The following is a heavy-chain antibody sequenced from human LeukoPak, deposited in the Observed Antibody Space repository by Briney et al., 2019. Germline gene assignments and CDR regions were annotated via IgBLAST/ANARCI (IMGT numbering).Heavy chain of an antibody. CDR2: IRSKAYGGTT. Sequence: GGSLRLFCTASGFTFGDYAMSWFRQAPGKGLEWVGFIRSKAYGGTTEYAASVEGRFTISRDDSKSIAYLQMNSLKTEDTAVYYCTRDQGYSYGLVDYWGQGTLVTVSS. J-gene: IGHJ4*02. D-gene: IGHD5-18*01. CDR1: GFTFGDYA. CDR3: TRDQGYSYGLVDY. V-gene: IGHV3-49*03.